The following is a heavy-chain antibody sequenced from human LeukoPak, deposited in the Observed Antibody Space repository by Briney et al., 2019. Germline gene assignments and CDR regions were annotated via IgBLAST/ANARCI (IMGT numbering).Heavy chain of an antibody. CDR3: AKGWQWLVGDY. J-gene: IGHJ4*02. CDR1: GFTFSSYA. Sequence: GGSLRLSCAASGFTFSSYAMSWVRQAPGKGLEWVSAISSSGGSTYYADSVKGRFTISRDKSKSTLYLQMNSLRAEDTAVYYCAKGWQWLVGDYWGQGTLVTVSS. V-gene: IGHV3-23*01. D-gene: IGHD6-19*01. CDR2: ISSSGGST.